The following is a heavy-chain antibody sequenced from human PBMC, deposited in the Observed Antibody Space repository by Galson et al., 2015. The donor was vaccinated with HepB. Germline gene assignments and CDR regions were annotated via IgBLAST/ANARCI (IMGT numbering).Heavy chain of an antibody. CDR1: GFTFSHFG. V-gene: IGHV3-33*01. CDR3: AREGAGAMMFLDQ. Sequence: SLRLSCAASGFTFSHFGMHWVRQAPGKGLEWLACISHDGSVQHYADSVKGRFTISRDNSKNTLHLQINSVRVEDTAVYYCAREGAGAMMFLDQWGQGALVTVSS. J-gene: IGHJ4*02. CDR2: ISHDGSVQ. D-gene: IGHD1-26*01.